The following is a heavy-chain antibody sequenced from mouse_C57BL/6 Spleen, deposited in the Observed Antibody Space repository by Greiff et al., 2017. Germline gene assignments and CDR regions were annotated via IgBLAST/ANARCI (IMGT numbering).Heavy chain of an antibody. CDR2: ISSGSSTI. D-gene: IGHD2-5*01. CDR3: ARRYSNAWFAY. J-gene: IGHJ3*01. CDR1: GFTFSDYG. Sequence: VQLKESGGGLVKPGGSLKLSCAASGFTFSDYGMHWVRQAPEKGLEWVAYISSGSSTIYYADTVKGRFTISRDNAKNTLFLQMTSLRSEDTAMYYCARRYSNAWFAYWGQGTLVTVSA. V-gene: IGHV5-17*01.